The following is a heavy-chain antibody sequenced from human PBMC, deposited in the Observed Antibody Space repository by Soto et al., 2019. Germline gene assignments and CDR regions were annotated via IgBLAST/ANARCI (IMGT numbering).Heavy chain of an antibody. CDR1: GFTFSSYW. CDR2: INSDGSST. D-gene: IGHD2-15*01. V-gene: IGHV3-74*01. CDR3: VRTTLVVAAATREDY. J-gene: IGHJ4*02. Sequence: EVRLVESGGGLVQPGGSLRLSCAASGFTFSSYWMHWVRQAPVKGLVWVSRINSDGSSTSYADSVKGRFTISRDYAKNSLYLQMNSLRAEDTAVYYCVRTTLVVAAATREDYWGKGTMVNVSS.